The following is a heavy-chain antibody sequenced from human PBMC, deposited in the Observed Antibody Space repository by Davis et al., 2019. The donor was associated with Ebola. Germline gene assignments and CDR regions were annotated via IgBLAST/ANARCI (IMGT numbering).Heavy chain of an antibody. J-gene: IGHJ3*02. V-gene: IGHV3-30*03. Sequence: GESLKISCAASGFTFSSYGMHWVRQAPGKGLEWVAVISYDGGNKYYADSVKGRFTISRDNSKNTLYLQMNSLRAEDTAVYYCARDPDTAMASDAFDIWGQGTMVTVSS. CDR2: ISYDGGNK. CDR3: ARDPDTAMASDAFDI. CDR1: GFTFSSYG. D-gene: IGHD5-18*01.